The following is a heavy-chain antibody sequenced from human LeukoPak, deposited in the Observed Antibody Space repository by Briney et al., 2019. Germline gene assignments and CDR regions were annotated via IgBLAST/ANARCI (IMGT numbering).Heavy chain of an antibody. D-gene: IGHD6-13*01. J-gene: IGHJ4*02. CDR2: ISAYNGNT. CDR1: GYTFTSYG. CDR3: ARVYSSSWYSDEGDSSFDY. V-gene: IGHV1-18*01. Sequence: ASVKVSCKASGYTFTSYGISWVRQAPGQGLEWMGWISAYNGNTNYAQKLQGRVTMTTDTSTSTAYMELRSLRSDDTAVYYCARVYSSSWYSDEGDSSFDYWGQGTLVTVSS.